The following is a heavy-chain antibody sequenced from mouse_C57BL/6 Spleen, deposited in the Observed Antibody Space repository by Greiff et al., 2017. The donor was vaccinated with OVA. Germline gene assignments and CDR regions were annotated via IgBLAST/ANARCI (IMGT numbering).Heavy chain of an antibody. J-gene: IGHJ4*01. Sequence: VQLQQSGAELVRPGSSVKLSCKASGYTFTSYWMHWVKQRPIQGLEWIGNIDPSDSETHYNQKFKDKATLTVDKSSSTAYMQLSSLTSEDSAVYYCARPTVVGGPYYYAMDYWGQGTSVTVSS. D-gene: IGHD1-1*01. V-gene: IGHV1-52*01. CDR3: ARPTVVGGPYYYAMDY. CDR2: IDPSDSET. CDR1: GYTFTSYW.